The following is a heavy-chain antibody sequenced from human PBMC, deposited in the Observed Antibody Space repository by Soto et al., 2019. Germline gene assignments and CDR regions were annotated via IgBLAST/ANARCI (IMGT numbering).Heavy chain of an antibody. CDR3: ARLGGSIAARPFIPYYYYGMDV. Sequence: ASVKVSCKASGYTFTSYYMHWVRQAPGQGLEWMGIINPSGGSTSYAQKFRGRVTMTRDTSTSTVYMELSSLRSEDTAVYYCARLGGSIAARPFIPYYYYGMDVWGQGTTVTVSS. J-gene: IGHJ6*02. CDR1: GYTFTSYY. D-gene: IGHD6-6*01. CDR2: INPSGGST. V-gene: IGHV1-46*01.